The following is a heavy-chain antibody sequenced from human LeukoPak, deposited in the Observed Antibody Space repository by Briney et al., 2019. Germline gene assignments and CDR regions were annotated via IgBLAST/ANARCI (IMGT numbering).Heavy chain of an antibody. Sequence: GESLKISCKGSGYSFTSYWIGWVRQMPGKGLKWMGIIYPGDSDTRYSPSFQGQVTISADKSISTAYLQWSSLKASDTAMYYCARPGLPQDELIYFDYWGQGTLVTVSS. CDR1: GYSFTSYW. J-gene: IGHJ4*02. D-gene: IGHD2-15*01. CDR3: ARPGLPQDELIYFDY. CDR2: IYPGDSDT. V-gene: IGHV5-51*01.